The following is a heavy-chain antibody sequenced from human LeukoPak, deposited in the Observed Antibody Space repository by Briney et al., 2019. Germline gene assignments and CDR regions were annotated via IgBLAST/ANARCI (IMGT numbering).Heavy chain of an antibody. CDR1: GGSFSGYY. Sequence: SETLSLTCAVYGGSFSGYYWGWIRQPPGKGLEWIGEINHSGSTNYNPSLKSRVTISVDTSKNQFSLKLSSVTAADTAVYYCARFVFWSGFGLSAFAIWGQGTLVTVSS. D-gene: IGHD3-3*01. CDR3: ARFVFWSGFGLSAFAI. J-gene: IGHJ4*02. V-gene: IGHV4-34*01. CDR2: INHSGST.